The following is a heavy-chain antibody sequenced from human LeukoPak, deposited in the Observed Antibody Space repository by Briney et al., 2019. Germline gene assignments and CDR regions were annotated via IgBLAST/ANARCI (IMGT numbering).Heavy chain of an antibody. CDR3: TRHRWELTTRPGWSNWFDP. J-gene: IGHJ5*02. V-gene: IGHV3-73*01. Sequence: GGSLRLSCAASGFSFNTYTMNWVRQASGKWLEWVGRIRSKANSYATAYAASVKGRFTISRDDSKNTAYLQMNSLKTEDTAVYYCTRHRWELTTRPGWSNWFDPWGQGTLVTVSS. D-gene: IGHD1-26*01. CDR2: IRSKANSYAT. CDR1: GFSFNTYT.